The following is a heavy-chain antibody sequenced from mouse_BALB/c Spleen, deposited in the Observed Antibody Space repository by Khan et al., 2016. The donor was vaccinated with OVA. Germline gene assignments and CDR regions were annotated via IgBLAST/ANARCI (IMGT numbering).Heavy chain of an antibody. CDR3: ARLAYYYDSEGFAY. CDR2: ISTGGHYT. CDR1: GFTFSTYG. D-gene: IGHD1-1*01. V-gene: IGHV5-6*01. J-gene: IGHJ3*01. Sequence: LLETGGDLVKPGGSLKLSCAASGFTFSTYGMSWVRQTPDKRLEWVATISTGGHYTYYPDSVKGRFTISRDNAKNTLYLQMTSLKSEDTAMFYCARLAYYYDSEGFAYWGQGTLVTVSA.